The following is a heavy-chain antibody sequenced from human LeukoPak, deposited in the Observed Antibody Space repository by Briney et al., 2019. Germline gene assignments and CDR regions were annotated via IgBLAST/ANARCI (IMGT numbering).Heavy chain of an antibody. D-gene: IGHD4-17*01. CDR3: ARVPLTVTWGAFDI. CDR2: IYHSGST. J-gene: IGHJ3*02. Sequence: SETLSLTCSVSGGFISSDNYYWGWIRQPPGKGLVWIGSIYHSGSTYYNPSLKSRVTISVDTSKNQFSLKLSSVTAADAAVYYCARVPLTVTWGAFDIWGQGTMVTVSS. CDR1: GGFISSDNYY. V-gene: IGHV4-39*07.